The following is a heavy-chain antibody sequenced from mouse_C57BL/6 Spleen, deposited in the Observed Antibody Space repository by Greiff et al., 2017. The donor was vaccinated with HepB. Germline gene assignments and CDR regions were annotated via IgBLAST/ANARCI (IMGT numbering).Heavy chain of an antibody. CDR2: IYPGDGDT. Sequence: QVQLQQSGPELVKPGASVKISCKASGYAFSSSWMNWVKQRPGKGLEWIGRIYPGDGDTNYNGKFKGKATLTADKSSSTAYMQLSSLTSEDSAVYFCAREEDYYYCSSYDYFDYWGQGTTLTVSS. J-gene: IGHJ2*01. CDR3: AREEDYYYCSSYDYFDY. CDR1: GYAFSSSW. D-gene: IGHD1-1*01. V-gene: IGHV1-82*01.